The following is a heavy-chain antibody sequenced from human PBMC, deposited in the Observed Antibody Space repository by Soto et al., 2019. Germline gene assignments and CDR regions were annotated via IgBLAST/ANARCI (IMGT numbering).Heavy chain of an antibody. J-gene: IGHJ2*01. CDR2: IYWSDDK. Sequence: KSGPTLVNPTQTLTLTCTFSGFSLTTRGVGVGWIRQPPGKALEWLALIYWSDDKRSSPSLRSRLTITKDTSKNQVVLTMTNMDPVDTATYYCVYRPSTYTGSTSWHFDLWCRGSLVTVSS. D-gene: IGHD1-26*01. V-gene: IGHV2-5*01. CDR3: VYRPSTYTGSTSWHFDL. CDR1: GFSLTTRGVG.